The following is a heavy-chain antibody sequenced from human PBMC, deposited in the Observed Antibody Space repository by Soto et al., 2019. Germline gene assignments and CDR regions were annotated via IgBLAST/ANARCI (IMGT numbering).Heavy chain of an antibody. D-gene: IGHD2-21*02. V-gene: IGHV1-69*12. CDR1: GGSFRREA. J-gene: IGHJ3*01. Sequence: QVQLVQSGAEVKKPGSSVKVSCKASGGSFRREAINWVRQAPGQGPEWMGGILPFFGTADYAQKFQGRVRLPADVSTTSVYTELGSLRLGDTGGYWWARGDGLGGDAGVFGVWGQGTMVSVSS. CDR3: ARGDGLGGDAGVFGV. CDR2: ILPFFGTA.